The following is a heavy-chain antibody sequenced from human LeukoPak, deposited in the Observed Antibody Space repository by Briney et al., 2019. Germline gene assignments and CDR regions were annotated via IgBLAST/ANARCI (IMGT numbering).Heavy chain of an antibody. CDR2: INHSGST. D-gene: IGHD3-9*01. CDR3: ARGRGVRYPRITDKNYYMDV. Sequence: PSETLSLTCAVYGGSFSGYYWSWIRQPPGKGLEWIGEINHSGSTNYNPSLKSRVTISVDTSKNQFSLKLSSATAADTAVYYCARGRGVRYPRITDKNYYMDVWGKGTTVTVSS. CDR1: GGSFSGYY. V-gene: IGHV4-34*01. J-gene: IGHJ6*03.